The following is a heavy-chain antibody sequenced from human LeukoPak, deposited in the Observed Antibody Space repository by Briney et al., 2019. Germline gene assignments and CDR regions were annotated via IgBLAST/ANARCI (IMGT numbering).Heavy chain of an antibody. CDR2: INPTSGGT. V-gene: IGHV1-2*02. CDR3: ARAAGDYGDYDYFYYMDV. D-gene: IGHD4-17*01. Sequence: GASVKVSCKASGYTFTGYYMHWVRPAPGQGLEWMGWINPTSGGTNYSQKFQGRVTMTRDTSISTAYMELNTLRSDDTAMYYCARAAGDYGDYDYFYYMDVWGKGTTVTISS. CDR1: GYTFTGYY. J-gene: IGHJ6*03.